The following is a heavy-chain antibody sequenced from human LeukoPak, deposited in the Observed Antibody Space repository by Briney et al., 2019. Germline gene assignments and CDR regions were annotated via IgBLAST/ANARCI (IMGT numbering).Heavy chain of an antibody. CDR3: AKGGLAAAGTPIDY. CDR1: GFTFSSYA. V-gene: IGHV3-23*01. Sequence: GGSLRLSCAASGFTFSSYAMSWVRHAPGKGLEWVSAISGSGGSTYYADSVKGRFTIYRDNSKNTLYLQMNSPRAEDTAVYYCAKGGLAAAGTPIDYWGQGTLVTVSS. CDR2: ISGSGGST. J-gene: IGHJ4*02. D-gene: IGHD6-13*01.